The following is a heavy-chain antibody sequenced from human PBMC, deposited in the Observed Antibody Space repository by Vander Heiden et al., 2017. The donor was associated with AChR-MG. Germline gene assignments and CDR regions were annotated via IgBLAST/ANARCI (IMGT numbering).Heavy chain of an antibody. CDR1: GGSISSYY. CDR2: IYKSGTT. CDR3: ARVTSSSWFNWFDP. Sequence: QVQLQESGPGLVKPSETLALTCTVPGGSISSYYWGWIRQPPGKGLEWIVNIYKSGTTNYNPSLKSRVTISVDTSKNQFSLKLSSVSAADTAVYYCARVTSSSWFNWFDPWGQGTLVTVSS. D-gene: IGHD6-13*01. J-gene: IGHJ5*02. V-gene: IGHV4-59*01.